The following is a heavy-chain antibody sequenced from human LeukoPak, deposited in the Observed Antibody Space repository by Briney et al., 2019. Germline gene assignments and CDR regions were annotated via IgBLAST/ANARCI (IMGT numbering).Heavy chain of an antibody. CDR2: MNPNSGNT. CDR1: GYSFATYD. J-gene: IGHJ6*03. CDR3: ARKGYVTGLYYYYYYMDV. Sequence: ASVKVSCKASGYSFATYDINWVRQATGQGLEWMGWMNPNSGNTGYAQKFQGRVTMTRNTSINTAYMELSNLRSEDTAVYFCARKGYVTGLYYYYYYMDVWGKGTTVTVSS. D-gene: IGHD2-2*01. V-gene: IGHV1-8*01.